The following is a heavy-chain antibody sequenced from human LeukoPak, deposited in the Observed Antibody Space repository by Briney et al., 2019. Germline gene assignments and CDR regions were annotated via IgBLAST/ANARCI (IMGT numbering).Heavy chain of an antibody. Sequence: GGSLRLSCAASGFTFSSYGMHWVRRAPGKGLEWVAVISYDGSNKYYADSVKGRFTISRDNSKNTLYLQMNSLRAEDTAVYYCAKILGTTSANDDYWGQGTLVTVSS. CDR1: GFTFSSYG. V-gene: IGHV3-30*18. CDR2: ISYDGSNK. D-gene: IGHD2-2*01. J-gene: IGHJ4*02. CDR3: AKILGTTSANDDY.